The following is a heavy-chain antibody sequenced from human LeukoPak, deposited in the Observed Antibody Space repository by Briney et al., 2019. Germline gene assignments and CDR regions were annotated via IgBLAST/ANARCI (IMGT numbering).Heavy chain of an antibody. CDR3: ARDRPSSKLHGAWFGEFSWVFDI. V-gene: IGHV3-11*01. CDR1: GFTFSDYY. Sequence: GGSLRLSCAASGFTFSDYYMSWIRQAPGKGLEWVSYISSSGSTIYYADSVKGRFTISRDNAKNSLYLQMNSLRAEDTAVYYCARDRPSSKLHGAWFGEFSWVFDIWGQGTMVTVSS. D-gene: IGHD3-10*01. J-gene: IGHJ3*02. CDR2: ISSSGSTI.